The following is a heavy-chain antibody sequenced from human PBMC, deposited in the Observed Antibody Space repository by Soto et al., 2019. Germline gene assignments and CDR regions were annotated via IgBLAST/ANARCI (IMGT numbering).Heavy chain of an antibody. D-gene: IGHD4-17*01. CDR3: ASRTTVTTFDDY. CDR1: GGSISSSSYY. Sequence: SETLSLTCTVSGGSISSSSYYWGWIRQPPGKGLEWIGSIYYSGSTYYNPSLKSRVTISVDTSKNQFSLKLSSVTAADTAVYYCASRTTVTTFDDYWGQGTLVTVSS. J-gene: IGHJ4*02. CDR2: IYYSGST. V-gene: IGHV4-39*01.